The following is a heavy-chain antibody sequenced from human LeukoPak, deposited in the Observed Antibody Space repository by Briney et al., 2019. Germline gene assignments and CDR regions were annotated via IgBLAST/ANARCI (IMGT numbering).Heavy chain of an antibody. CDR3: VRGGGYGSGSKFDY. D-gene: IGHD3-10*01. V-gene: IGHV4-59*11. Sequence: SETLSLTCTVSGGSISSHYWSWIRQPPGKGLEWIGYIYYSGSTNYNPSLKSRVTISVDTSKNQFSLKLSSVTAADTAVYYCVRGGGYGSGSKFDYWGQGTLVTVSS. J-gene: IGHJ4*02. CDR2: IYYSGST. CDR1: GGSISSHY.